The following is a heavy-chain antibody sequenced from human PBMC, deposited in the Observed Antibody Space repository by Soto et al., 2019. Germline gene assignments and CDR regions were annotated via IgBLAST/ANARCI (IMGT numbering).Heavy chain of an antibody. CDR1: GYSFTSYW. Sequence: EVQLVQSGAEVKKPGESLKISCKGSGYSFTSYWIGWVRQMPGKGLECMGIIYPGDSDTRYSPSFQGQVTISADKSINTAYLQWSSLKASDTAMYSCASTLSPCGGSDAFDIWGQGTMVTVSS. J-gene: IGHJ3*02. CDR3: ASTLSPCGGSDAFDI. D-gene: IGHD2-21*01. CDR2: IYPGDSDT. V-gene: IGHV5-51*03.